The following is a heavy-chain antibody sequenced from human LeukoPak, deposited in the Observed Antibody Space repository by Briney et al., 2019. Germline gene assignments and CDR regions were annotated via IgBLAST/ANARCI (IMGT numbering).Heavy chain of an antibody. J-gene: IGHJ2*01. CDR1: GGSISSYY. V-gene: IGHV4-4*07. CDR3: ARGRLYGDYGVRWYFDL. Sequence: PSETLSLTCTVSGGSISSYYWSWIRQPAGKGLEWIGRIYTSGSTNYNPSLKSRVTMSVDTSKNQFPLKLSSVTAADTAVYYCARGRLYGDYGVRWYFDLWGRGTLVTVSS. CDR2: IYTSGST. D-gene: IGHD4-17*01.